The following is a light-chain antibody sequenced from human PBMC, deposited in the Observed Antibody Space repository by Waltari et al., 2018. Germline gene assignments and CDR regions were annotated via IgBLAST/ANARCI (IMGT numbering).Light chain of an antibody. CDR1: EDIRNY. CDR3: QQFDTPLS. V-gene: IGKV1-33*01. Sequence: DIQMTQSPPSLSASVGDRVTNTCQASEDIRNYLNWYKQKAGKATKLLIYDASKLETGVPSRFSGSGSGTDFTFTISSLQPEDITTYYCQQFDTPLSFGGGTKVEIK. J-gene: IGKJ4*01. CDR2: DAS.